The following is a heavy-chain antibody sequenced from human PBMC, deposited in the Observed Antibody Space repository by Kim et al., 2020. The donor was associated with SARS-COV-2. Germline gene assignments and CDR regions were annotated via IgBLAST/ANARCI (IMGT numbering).Heavy chain of an antibody. CDR3: ASTTLHRYSSSWYVPFYYCCGMDV. CDR1: GFTFSSYA. CDR2: ISYDGSNK. Sequence: GGSLRLSCAASGFTFSSYAMHWVRQAPGKGLEWVAVISYDGSNKYYADSVKGRFTISRDNSKNTLYLQMNSLRAEDTAVYYCASTTLHRYSSSWYVPFYYCCGMDVWGQGTTVTVSS. D-gene: IGHD6-13*01. J-gene: IGHJ6*02. V-gene: IGHV3-30*04.